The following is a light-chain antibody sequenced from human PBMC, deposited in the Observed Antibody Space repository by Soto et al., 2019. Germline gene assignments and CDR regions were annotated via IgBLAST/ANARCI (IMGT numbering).Light chain of an antibody. CDR3: QQHGSSPIT. V-gene: IGKV3-15*01. CDR1: QSVSNN. J-gene: IGKJ5*01. Sequence: EIVMTHSPATLSVSPCERVTLSCRASQSVSNNLVWYQQKPGQAPRLLMYGSSIRATGIPARFSGSGSGTEFTLTISSLQSEDFAVYYCQQHGSSPITFGQGTRLEIK. CDR2: GSS.